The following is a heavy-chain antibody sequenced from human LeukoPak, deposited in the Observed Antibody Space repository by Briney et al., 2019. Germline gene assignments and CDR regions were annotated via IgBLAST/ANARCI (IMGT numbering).Heavy chain of an antibody. D-gene: IGHD6-19*01. CDR2: MNPNSGNT. Sequence: GASVKVSCKASGYTFTSYDINWVRQATGQGLEWMGWMNPNSGNTGYAQKFQGRVTMTRDMSTSTVYMELSSLRSEDTAVYYYAREGGSGWAEFDYWGQGTLVTVSS. CDR1: GYTFTSYD. CDR3: AREGGSGWAEFDY. V-gene: IGHV1-8*02. J-gene: IGHJ4*02.